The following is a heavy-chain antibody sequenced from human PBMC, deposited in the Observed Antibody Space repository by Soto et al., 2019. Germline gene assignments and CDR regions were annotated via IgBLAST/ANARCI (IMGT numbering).Heavy chain of an antibody. D-gene: IGHD6-19*01. CDR1: GFTFSSYA. J-gene: IGHJ4*02. V-gene: IGHV3-30-3*01. CDR2: ISYDGSNK. CDR3: AKDRGSGWYEGY. Sequence: PGGSLRLSCAASGFTFSSYAMHWVRQAPGKGLEWVAVISYDGSNKYYADSVKGRFTISRDNSKNTLYLQMNSLRAEDTAVYYCAKDRGSGWYEGYWGQGTLVTVSS.